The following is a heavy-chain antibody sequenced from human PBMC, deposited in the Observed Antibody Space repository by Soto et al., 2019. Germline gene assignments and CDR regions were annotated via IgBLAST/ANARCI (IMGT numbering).Heavy chain of an antibody. CDR1: GGSINSYW. CDR2: VYSSGTT. D-gene: IGHD3-10*01. Sequence: SETLSLTCSVSGGSINSYWWSWIRQPAGKGLEWIGRVYSSGTTDYNPSLNSRAILSVETSKNQFSLKLSSVTAADTAVYYCARDIGSYAYGEGYWGQGIQVTVSS. CDR3: ARDIGSYAYGEGY. V-gene: IGHV4-4*07. J-gene: IGHJ4*02.